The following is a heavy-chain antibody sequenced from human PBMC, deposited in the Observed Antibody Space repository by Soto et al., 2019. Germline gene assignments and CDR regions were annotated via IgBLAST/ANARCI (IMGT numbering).Heavy chain of an antibody. CDR2: IQHGGST. V-gene: IGHV4-30-2*01. J-gene: IGHJ4*02. D-gene: IGHD5-18*01. Sequence: SETLSLTCAVSGGSISSGGYSWSWIRQPPGKGLEWIGYIQHGGSTYYNPSLKSRVTISVDTSKNQFSLKLSSVTAAYTAVYYCARGYGGNFDYWGQGTLVTVSS. CDR3: ARGYGGNFDY. CDR1: GGSISSGGYS.